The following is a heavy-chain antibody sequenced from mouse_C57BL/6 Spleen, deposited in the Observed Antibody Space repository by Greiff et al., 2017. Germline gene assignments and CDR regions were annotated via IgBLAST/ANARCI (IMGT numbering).Heavy chain of an antibody. Sequence: LQLQQSGAELVRPGTSVKVSCKASGYAFTNYLIEWVKQRPGQGLEWIGVINPGSGGTNYNEKFKGKATLTADKSSSTAYMQLSSLTSEDSAVYFCARRGYGSSDYWGQGTTLTVSS. D-gene: IGHD1-1*01. CDR1: GYAFTNYL. J-gene: IGHJ2*01. CDR2: INPGSGGT. V-gene: IGHV1-54*01. CDR3: ARRGYGSSDY.